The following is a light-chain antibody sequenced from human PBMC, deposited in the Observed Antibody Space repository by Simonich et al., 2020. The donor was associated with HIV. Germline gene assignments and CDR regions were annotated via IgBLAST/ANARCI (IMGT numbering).Light chain of an antibody. CDR3: QQYYSTPLT. CDR2: WAS. V-gene: IGKV1-27*01. CDR1: QGISTY. Sequence: DIQMTQSPSSLSASVGDRVTITCRASQGISTYLAWYQQKPGQPPKLLSYWASTRESGVPDRFSGSGSGTDFTLTISSLQAEDVAVYYCQQYYSTPLTFGPGTKVDIK. J-gene: IGKJ3*01.